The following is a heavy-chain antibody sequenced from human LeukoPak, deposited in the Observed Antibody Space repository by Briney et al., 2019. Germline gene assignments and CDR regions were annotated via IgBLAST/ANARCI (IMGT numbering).Heavy chain of an antibody. V-gene: IGHV3-21*01. D-gene: IGHD6-13*01. CDR3: ARDQRRIAAGGPHDY. CDR1: GFTFSSYS. Sequence: GGSLRLSCAASGFTFSSYSMNWVRQAPGKGLEWVSSISSSSSYMYYADSVKGRFTISRDNAKNSLYLQMNSLGAEDTAVYYCARDQRRIAAGGPHDYWGQGTLVTVSS. J-gene: IGHJ4*02. CDR2: ISSSSSYM.